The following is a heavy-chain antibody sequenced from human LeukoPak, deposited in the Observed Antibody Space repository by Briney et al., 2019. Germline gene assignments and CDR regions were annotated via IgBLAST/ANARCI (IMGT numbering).Heavy chain of an antibody. CDR2: ISSSSSYI. J-gene: IGHJ4*02. CDR1: GFTFSSYS. D-gene: IGHD6-25*01. Sequence: GGSLRLSCAASGFTFSSYSMNWVRQAPGKGLEWVSSISSSSSYIYYADLVKGRFTISRDNAKNSLYLQMNSLRAEDTAVYYRARGHRNGYDNWGQGTLVTVSS. CDR3: ARGHRNGYDN. V-gene: IGHV3-21*01.